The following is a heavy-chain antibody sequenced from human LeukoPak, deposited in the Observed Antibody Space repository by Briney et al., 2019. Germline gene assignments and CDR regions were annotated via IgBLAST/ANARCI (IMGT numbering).Heavy chain of an antibody. CDR2: ILRKTDGGTT. CDR1: GSTFSNAW. Sequence: GGSLRLSCAASGSTFSNAWMTWVRQAPGKGLEWVGRILRKTDGGTTDYAAPVKGRFSISRDDSKNTLYLQMNSLKTEDTAVYYCSTDSYDLWGHGTLVLVSS. V-gene: IGHV3-15*01. CDR3: STDSYDL. J-gene: IGHJ4*01. D-gene: IGHD3/OR15-3a*01.